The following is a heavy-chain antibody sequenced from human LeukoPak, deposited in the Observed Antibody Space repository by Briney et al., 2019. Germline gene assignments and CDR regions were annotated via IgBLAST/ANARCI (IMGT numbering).Heavy chain of an antibody. D-gene: IGHD1-26*01. CDR2: IYYSGST. V-gene: IGHV4-39*01. J-gene: IGHJ3*02. Sequence: SETLSLTCNVSGGSISSSSYYWGWIRQPPGKGLEWIGSIYYSGSTYYNPSLKSRVTISVDTSKNQFSLKLSSVTAADTAAYYCARHLRAKGAFDIWGQGTMVTVSS. CDR3: ARHLRAKGAFDI. CDR1: GGSISSSSYY.